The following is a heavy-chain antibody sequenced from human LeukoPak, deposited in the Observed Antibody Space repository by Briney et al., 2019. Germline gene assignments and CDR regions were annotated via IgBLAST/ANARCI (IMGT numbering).Heavy chain of an antibody. V-gene: IGHV3-11*01. CDR1: GFTFSDYY. CDR3: ARTDRRLIAALGGDAFDI. Sequence: GGSLRLSCAASGFTFSDYYMSWIRQAPGKGLEWVSYISSSGSTIYYADSVKGRFTISRDNAKNSLYLQMNSLRAEDTAVYYCARTDRRLIAALGGDAFDIWGQGTMVTVSS. CDR2: ISSSGSTI. J-gene: IGHJ3*02. D-gene: IGHD6-6*01.